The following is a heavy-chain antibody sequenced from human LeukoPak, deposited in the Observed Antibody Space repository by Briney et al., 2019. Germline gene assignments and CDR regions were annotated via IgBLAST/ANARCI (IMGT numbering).Heavy chain of an antibody. CDR3: ARDLIDTMVRGVLRSFYYYYYMDV. V-gene: IGHV3-30*04. J-gene: IGHJ6*03. CDR2: ISYDGSNK. Sequence: GGSLRLSCAASGFTFSSYAMHWVRQAPGKGLEWVAVISYDGSNKYYADSVKGRFTISRDNAKNSLYLQMNSLRAEDTAVYYCARDLIDTMVRGVLRSFYYYYYMDVWGKGTTVTVSS. D-gene: IGHD3-10*01. CDR1: GFTFSSYA.